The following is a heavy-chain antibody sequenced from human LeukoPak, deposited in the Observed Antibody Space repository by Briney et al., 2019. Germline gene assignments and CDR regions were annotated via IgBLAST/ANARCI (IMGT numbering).Heavy chain of an antibody. CDR3: ARQGYGSGTNWFDP. J-gene: IGHJ5*02. CDR1: GYSFTSYW. D-gene: IGHD3-10*01. V-gene: IGHV5-51*01. CDR2: LYSGDSDT. Sequence: GESLKISCKGSGYSFTSYWIGRVRQMPGKGAEWMGILYSGDSDTRYSPSFQGQFTTSRDNSNSTAYLQLSSLKALDTAMYYCARQGYGSGTNWFDPWGQGTLVTVSS.